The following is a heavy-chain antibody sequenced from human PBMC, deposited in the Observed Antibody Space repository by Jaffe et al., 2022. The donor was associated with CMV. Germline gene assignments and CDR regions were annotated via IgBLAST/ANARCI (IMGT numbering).Heavy chain of an antibody. CDR3: ARVMGYNHGNAQDY. CDR1: GYTFTDYY. V-gene: IGHV1-2*04. J-gene: IGHJ4*02. Sequence: QVRLVQSGAEVKKPGASVRVSCKASGYTFTDYYLHWLRQAPGQGLEWMGWINCVNGATYYAQNFRGWVTLTRDTSITTAYMELSGPRSDDTALYYCARVMGYNHGNAQDYWGQGTLVTVSS. D-gene: IGHD5-18*01. CDR2: INCVNGAT.